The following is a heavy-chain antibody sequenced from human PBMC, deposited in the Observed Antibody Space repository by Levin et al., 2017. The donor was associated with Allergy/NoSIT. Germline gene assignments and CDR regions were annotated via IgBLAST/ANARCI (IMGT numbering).Heavy chain of an antibody. CDR1: GYSVTSFW. CDR2: IFPRDSDT. J-gene: IGHJ4*02. CDR3: ARRESDGSNCFDY. D-gene: IGHD4-23*01. Sequence: GGSLRLSCQASGYSVTSFWFGWVRQRPGKGLEWMGLIFPRDSDTSASPSFQGQIIMSVDKSISTAYLQRTSLKASDSAMYYCARRESDGSNCFDYWGQGTLVTVSP. V-gene: IGHV5-51*01.